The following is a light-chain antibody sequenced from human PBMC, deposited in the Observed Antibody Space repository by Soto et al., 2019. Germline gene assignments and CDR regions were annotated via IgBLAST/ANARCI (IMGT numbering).Light chain of an antibody. CDR2: GAS. CDR3: QQYNNGPTYT. Sequence: EIVMTQSPATLSVSPGERATLSCRASQSISSSLALYQQKPGQAPRLLIYGASTRATGIPARFSGSGSGTDFTLTISSLQSEDFAVYYCQQYNNGPTYTFGQGTKLESK. V-gene: IGKV3-15*01. CDR1: QSISSS. J-gene: IGKJ2*01.